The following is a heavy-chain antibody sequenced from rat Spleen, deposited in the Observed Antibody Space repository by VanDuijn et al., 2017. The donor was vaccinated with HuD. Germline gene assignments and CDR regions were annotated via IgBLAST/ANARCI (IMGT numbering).Heavy chain of an antibody. CDR2: MRFNGDP. Sequence: QVQLKESGPGLVQPSQTLSLTCTVSGFSLTSYNVHWVRQPTGKGLEWMGRMRFNGDPSYNSALKSRLSISWDTSKNHVFLKMNSLQSEDTATYHCARAPGNGYVMDAWGQGASVTVSS. J-gene: IGHJ4*01. D-gene: IGHD5-1*01. V-gene: IGHV2-63*01. CDR3: ARAPGNGYVMDA. CDR1: GFSLTSYN.